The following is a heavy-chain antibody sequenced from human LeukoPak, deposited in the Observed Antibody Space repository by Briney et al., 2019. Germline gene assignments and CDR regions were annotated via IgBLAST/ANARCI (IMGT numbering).Heavy chain of an antibody. V-gene: IGHV1-8*01. D-gene: IGHD3-3*01. Sequence: GASVKVSCKASGYTFTDCDINWVRQAPGQGLEWMGWMNPDSGNTGYAQKFEGRVTMTRDTSISTAYMELNYLRSDDTAVYYCAINSDYRSGYFPFWGQRALVTVSS. J-gene: IGHJ4*02. CDR1: GYTFTDCD. CDR2: MNPDSGNT. CDR3: AINSDYRSGYFPF.